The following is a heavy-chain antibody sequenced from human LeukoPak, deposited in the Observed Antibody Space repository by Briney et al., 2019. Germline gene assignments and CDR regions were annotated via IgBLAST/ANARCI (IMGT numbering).Heavy chain of an antibody. V-gene: IGHV4-31*03. CDR2: IYYSGST. Sequence: SETLSLTCTVSGGSISSGGYYWSWIRQHPGKGLEWIGYIYYSGSTYYNPSLKSRVTISVDTSKNQFSLKLSSVTAADTAVYYCAVTEQSGSYTQFDYWGQGTLATVSS. D-gene: IGHD1-26*01. CDR1: GGSISSGGYY. CDR3: AVTEQSGSYTQFDY. J-gene: IGHJ4*02.